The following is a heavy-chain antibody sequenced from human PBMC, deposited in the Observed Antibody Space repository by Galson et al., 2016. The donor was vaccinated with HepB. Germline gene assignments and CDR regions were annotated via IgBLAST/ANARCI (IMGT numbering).Heavy chain of an antibody. Sequence: SLRLSCAASGFTFSNYGMSWVRQAPGKGLEWVSAIGGGGGSPSYADSVKGRFTISRDNSRNTVYVQINSLRAEDTAVYYCTMISWSTSSGFGFWGQGTRVTVSS. CDR3: TMISWSTSSGFGF. D-gene: IGHD3-22*01. J-gene: IGHJ4*02. V-gene: IGHV3-23*01. CDR2: IGGGGGSP. CDR1: GFTFSNYG.